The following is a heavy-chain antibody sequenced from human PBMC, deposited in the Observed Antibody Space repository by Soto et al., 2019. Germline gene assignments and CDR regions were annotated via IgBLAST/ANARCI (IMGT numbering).Heavy chain of an antibody. J-gene: IGHJ5*02. CDR1: GGSISSGGYS. CDR2: IYYSGST. Sequence: SETLSLTCAFSGGSISSGGYSLSWIRQPPGKGLEWIGYIYYSGSTYYNPSLKSRVTISVDTSKNQFSLKLSSVTAADTAVYYCARTTYYDFWSGYYTSGWFDPWGQGTLVTVSS. D-gene: IGHD3-3*01. V-gene: IGHV4-30-2*05. CDR3: ARTTYYDFWSGYYTSGWFDP.